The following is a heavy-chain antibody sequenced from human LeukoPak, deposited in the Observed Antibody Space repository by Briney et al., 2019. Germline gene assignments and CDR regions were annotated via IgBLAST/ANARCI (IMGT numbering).Heavy chain of an antibody. CDR3: ARQTGSGLFILP. D-gene: IGHD3/OR15-3a*01. CDR2: IYYTGNT. Sequence: WVRQPPGMGLEWIGSIYYTGNTYYNASLKSQVSISIDTSKSQFSLKLTSVTAADTAVYYCARQTGSGLFILPGGQGTLVTVSS. V-gene: IGHV4-39*01. J-gene: IGHJ4*02.